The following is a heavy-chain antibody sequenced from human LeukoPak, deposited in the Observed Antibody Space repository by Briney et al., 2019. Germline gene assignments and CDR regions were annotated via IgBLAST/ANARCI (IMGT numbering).Heavy chain of an antibody. CDR1: GGSISSSDYY. Sequence: PSETLSLTCTVSGGSISSSDYYWVWIRQPPGKGLEWIGSIYYSGTTYYNPSLKSRVTVSVDTSKKQFSLTLTSVTAADTAVYYCVREVVTATIHHDYWGQGTLVTVSS. D-gene: IGHD2-21*02. CDR2: IYYSGTT. CDR3: VREVVTATIHHDY. V-gene: IGHV4-39*07. J-gene: IGHJ4*02.